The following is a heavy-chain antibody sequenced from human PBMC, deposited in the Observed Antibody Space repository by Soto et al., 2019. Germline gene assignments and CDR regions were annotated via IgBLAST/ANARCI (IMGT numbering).Heavy chain of an antibody. CDR2: IIPLLGIA. CDR3: AGVSSTSPDP. Sequence: QVQLVHSGAEVKKPGSSVKVSCKASGGTFSSYTISWVRQAPGQGLEWMGRIIPLLGIANYAQKFQGRVTITADKSTSTAYMELSSLSSEDTAVYYCAGVSSTSPDPWGQGTLVTVSS. J-gene: IGHJ5*02. D-gene: IGHD2-2*01. CDR1: GGTFSSYT. V-gene: IGHV1-69*02.